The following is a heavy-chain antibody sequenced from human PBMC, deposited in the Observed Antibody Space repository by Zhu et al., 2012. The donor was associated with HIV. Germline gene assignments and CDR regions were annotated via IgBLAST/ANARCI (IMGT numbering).Heavy chain of an antibody. CDR3: ARLWGELPPLYYFDY. J-gene: IGHJ4*02. CDR2: IYYSGST. CDR1: GGSISSSSYY. V-gene: IGHV4-39*07. D-gene: IGHD1-26*01. Sequence: QVQLQESGPGLVKPSETLSLTCTVSGGSISSSSYYWGWIRQPPGKGLEWIGSIYYSGSTYYNPSLKSRVTISVDTSKNQFSLKLSSVTAADTAVYYCARLWGELPPLYYFDYWGQGTLVTVSS.